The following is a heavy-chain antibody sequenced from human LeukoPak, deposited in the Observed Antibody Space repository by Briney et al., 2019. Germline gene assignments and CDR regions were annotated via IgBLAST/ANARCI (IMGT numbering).Heavy chain of an antibody. V-gene: IGHV3-30*02. Sequence: PGGSLRLSCAASGFTFSSYGMHWVRQAPGKGLEWVAFIRYDGSNKYYADSVKGRFTISRYNSKNTLYLQMNSLRAEDTAVYYCAKARRYFDWLDGFDIWGQGTMVTVSS. CDR1: GFTFSSYG. CDR2: IRYDGSNK. CDR3: AKARRYFDWLDGFDI. D-gene: IGHD3-9*01. J-gene: IGHJ3*02.